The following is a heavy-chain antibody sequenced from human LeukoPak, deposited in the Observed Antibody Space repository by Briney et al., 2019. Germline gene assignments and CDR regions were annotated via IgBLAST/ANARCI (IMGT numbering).Heavy chain of an antibody. CDR2: INPSGGST. V-gene: IGHV1-46*01. CDR1: GYTFTSYY. J-gene: IGHJ6*02. CDR3: AKDLGDMDV. Sequence: ASVKVSCKASGYTFTSYYMHWVRQASGQGLEWMGIINPSGGSTSYAQKFQGRVTMTRDTSTSTVYMGLSSLRSEDTAVYYCAKDLGDMDVWGQGTTVTVSS.